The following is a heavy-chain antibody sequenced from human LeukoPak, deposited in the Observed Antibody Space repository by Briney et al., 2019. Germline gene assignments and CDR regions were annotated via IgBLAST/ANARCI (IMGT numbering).Heavy chain of an antibody. CDR2: INHGGST. Sequence: SETPSLTCAVYGGSFSDSYWSWIRQPPGKGLEWIGEINHGGSTKFNPSLKSRVTISLDTSRNQFSLKVNSVTAADTAVYYCAKHLRRRFFSRTLGFDPWGQGTLVTVSS. V-gene: IGHV4-34*01. D-gene: IGHD3-3*01. J-gene: IGHJ5*02. CDR3: AKHLRRRFFSRTLGFDP. CDR1: GGSFSDSY.